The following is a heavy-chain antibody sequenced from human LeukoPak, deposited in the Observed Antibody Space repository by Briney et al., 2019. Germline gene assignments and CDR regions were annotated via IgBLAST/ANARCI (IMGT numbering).Heavy chain of an antibody. J-gene: IGHJ4*02. D-gene: IGHD3-10*01. Sequence: GGSLRLSCAASGFTFSSYGMHWVRQTPGKGLEWVAVISYDGSNKYYADSVKGRFTISRDNSKNTLYLQMNSLRAEDTAVYYCVKEWHLLFGETFAYCGQGSLVTVS. CDR1: GFTFSSYG. V-gene: IGHV3-30*18. CDR3: VKEWHLLFGETFAY. CDR2: ISYDGSNK.